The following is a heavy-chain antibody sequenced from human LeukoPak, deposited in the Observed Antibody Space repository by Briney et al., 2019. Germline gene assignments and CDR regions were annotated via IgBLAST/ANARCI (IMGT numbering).Heavy chain of an antibody. D-gene: IGHD3-22*01. J-gene: IGHJ4*02. CDR2: IKQDGSEK. V-gene: IGHV3-7*01. CDR1: GFTFSSYW. CDR3: ARGPRYYYDSSGYYFLDY. Sequence: GGSLRLSCAASGFTFSSYWMSWVRQAPGKGLEWVASIKQDGSEKYYVDSVKGRFTISRDNAKNSLYLQMNSLRAEDTAVYYCARGPRYYYDSSGYYFLDYWGQGTLVTVSS.